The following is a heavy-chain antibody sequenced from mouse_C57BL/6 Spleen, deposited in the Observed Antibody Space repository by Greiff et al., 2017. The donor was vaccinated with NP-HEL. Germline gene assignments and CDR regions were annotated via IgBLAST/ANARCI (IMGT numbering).Heavy chain of an antibody. Sequence: VQLQQSGAELVRSGASVKLSCTASGFNIKDYYMHWVKQRPEQGLEWIGWIDPENGDTEYAPKFKGKATMTADPSSNTAYLQLSSLTSEDTAVYYCNAGYYGSSRLDYWGQGTTRTVSS. CDR1: GFNIKDYY. J-gene: IGHJ2*01. V-gene: IGHV14-4*02. CDR2: IDPENGDT. D-gene: IGHD1-1*01. CDR3: NAGYYGSSRLDY.